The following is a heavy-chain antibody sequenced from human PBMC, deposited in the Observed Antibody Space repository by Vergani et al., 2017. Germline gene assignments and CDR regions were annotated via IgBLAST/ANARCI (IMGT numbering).Heavy chain of an antibody. D-gene: IGHD6-13*01. CDR2: IYHSGGT. V-gene: IGHV4-4*02. CDR3: AREGAGYSSSWTPFFYGMDV. Sequence: QVQLQESGPGLVKPSGTLSLTCAVSGGSISSSNWWSWVRQPPGKGLEWIGEIYHSGGTNDNPSLKSRVTISVDKSKNQFSLKLSSVTAAYTAVYYCAREGAGYSSSWTPFFYGMDVWGQGTTVTVSS. J-gene: IGHJ6*02. CDR1: GGSISSSNW.